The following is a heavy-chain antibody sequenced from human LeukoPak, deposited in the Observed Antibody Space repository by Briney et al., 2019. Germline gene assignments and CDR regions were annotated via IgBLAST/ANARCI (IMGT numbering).Heavy chain of an antibody. J-gene: IGHJ6*03. Sequence: SVKVSCKASGYTFTSYGISWVRQAPGQGLEWMGRIIPIFGTANYAQKFQGRATITADKSTSTAYMELSSLRSEDTAVYYCAASSGWYNYYMDVWGKGTTVTVSS. CDR1: GYTFTSYG. CDR2: IIPIFGTA. V-gene: IGHV1-69*06. CDR3: AASSGWYNYYMDV. D-gene: IGHD6-19*01.